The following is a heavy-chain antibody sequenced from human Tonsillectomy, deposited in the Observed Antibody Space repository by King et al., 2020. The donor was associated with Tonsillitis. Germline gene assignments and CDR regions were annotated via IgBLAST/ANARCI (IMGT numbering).Heavy chain of an antibody. J-gene: IGHJ6*02. CDR1: GYTFTSYY. V-gene: IGHV1-46*03. D-gene: IGHD6-19*01. Sequence: VQLVESGAEVKKPGASVKVSCKASGYTFTSYYMHWVRKAPGQGFEWMGIINPSGGSTSYAQKFQGRVTMTRDTYTSTVYMELSSLRCEDTAVYYCARDGRIAVAVLYSFYGMDVWGQGTTVTVSS. CDR3: ARDGRIAVAVLYSFYGMDV. CDR2: INPSGGST.